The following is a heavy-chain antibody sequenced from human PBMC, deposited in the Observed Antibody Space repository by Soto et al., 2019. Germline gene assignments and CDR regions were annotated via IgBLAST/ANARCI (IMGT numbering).Heavy chain of an antibody. CDR1: GGSISSYY. V-gene: IGHV4-59*01. J-gene: IGHJ5*02. Sequence: PSETLSLTCTVSGGSISSYYWSWIRQPPGKGLEWIGYIYYSGSTNYNPSLKSRVTISVDTSKNQFSLKLSSVTAADTAVYYCARVFGTVRGVIAAFDPWGQGTLVTVS. CDR2: IYYSGST. D-gene: IGHD3-10*01. CDR3: ARVFGTVRGVIAAFDP.